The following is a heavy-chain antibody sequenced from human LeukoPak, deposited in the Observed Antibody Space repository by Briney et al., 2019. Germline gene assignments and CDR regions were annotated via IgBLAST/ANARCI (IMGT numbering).Heavy chain of an antibody. CDR3: ARVGGH. CDR2: ISSSGDTI. V-gene: IGHV3-11*01. Sequence: GGSLRLSCAASGFTFSDYNMNWVRQAPGKGLEWVSYISSSGDTIYYADSVRGRFTISRDNSKNTLYLQMNSLRVEDTAVYYCARVGGHWGQGTLVTVSS. D-gene: IGHD3-10*01. J-gene: IGHJ4*02. CDR1: GFTFSDYN.